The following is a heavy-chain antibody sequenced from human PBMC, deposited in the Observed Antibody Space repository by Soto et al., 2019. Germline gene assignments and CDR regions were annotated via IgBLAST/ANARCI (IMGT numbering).Heavy chain of an antibody. Sequence: QLQLQESGPGLVESLETLSLICTVSGGAVYADGYYWGWIRQPPGKGLEWIGNIYYNGNTFYNPSLKSRVTISIDPSTTQFFLSMNFVTATDTAVYSCARRSWTRCYNYWGPGILVTVSS. J-gene: IGHJ4*02. CDR1: GGAVYADGYY. CDR3: ARRSWTRCYNY. V-gene: IGHV4-39*01. D-gene: IGHD2-15*01. CDR2: IYYNGNT.